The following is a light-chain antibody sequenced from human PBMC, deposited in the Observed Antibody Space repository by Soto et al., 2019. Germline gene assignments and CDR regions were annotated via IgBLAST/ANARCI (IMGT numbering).Light chain of an antibody. CDR3: QKYNSAPWT. Sequence: EIKLTQCPSSLSASVGDRVTITCRVSQGISNYLAWYQQKPGTVPKLLISAASTLQTGVPSRFSGGGSGTDFTLTISSLQPEDVATYYCQKYNSAPWTFGQGTKVDIK. J-gene: IGKJ1*01. CDR2: AAS. V-gene: IGKV1-27*01. CDR1: QGISNY.